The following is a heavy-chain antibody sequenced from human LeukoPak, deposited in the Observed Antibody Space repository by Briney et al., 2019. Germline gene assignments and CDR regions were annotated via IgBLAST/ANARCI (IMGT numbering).Heavy chain of an antibody. CDR1: GGSFSGYY. CDR3: ARGPPVDTAEFQVFDY. V-gene: IGHV4-34*01. D-gene: IGHD5-18*01. J-gene: IGHJ4*02. CDR2: INHSGST. Sequence: PSETLSLTCAVYGGSFSGYYWSSIRQPPGKGLEWIGEINHSGSTNYNPSLKSRVTISVDTSKNQFSLKLSSVTAADTAVYYCARGPPVDTAEFQVFDYWGQGTLVTVSS.